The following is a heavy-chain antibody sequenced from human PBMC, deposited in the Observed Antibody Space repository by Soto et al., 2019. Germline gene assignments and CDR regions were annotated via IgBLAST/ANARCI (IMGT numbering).Heavy chain of an antibody. CDR2: ISAYNGKT. J-gene: IGHJ4*02. CDR1: GYPFTSYG. V-gene: IGHV1-18*01. Sequence: ASVKVSCKTSGYPFTSYGINWVRQAPGQGPEWMGWISAYNGKTSYTQKFQGRVTMTTDTSTSTAYMELSSLRSEDTAVYYCARGVAPYYFDYWGQGTLVTVSS. D-gene: IGHD2-15*01. CDR3: ARGVAPYYFDY.